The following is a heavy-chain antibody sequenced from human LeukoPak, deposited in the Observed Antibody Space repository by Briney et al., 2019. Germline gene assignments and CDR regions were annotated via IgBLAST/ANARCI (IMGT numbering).Heavy chain of an antibody. Sequence: PSETLSLTCAVYGGSFSGYYWSWIRQPPGKGLEWIGEINHSGSTNYNPSLKSRVTISVDTSKNQFSLKLSSVTAADTAVYYCARGPRITMIVVAQRCFQHWGQGTLVTVSS. CDR3: ARGPRITMIVVAQRCFQH. J-gene: IGHJ1*01. V-gene: IGHV4-34*01. D-gene: IGHD3-22*01. CDR2: INHSGST. CDR1: GGSFSGYY.